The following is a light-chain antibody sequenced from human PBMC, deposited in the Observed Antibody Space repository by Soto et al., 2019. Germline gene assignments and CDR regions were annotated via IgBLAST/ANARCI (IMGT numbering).Light chain of an antibody. CDR2: DAS. CDR3: QQYNNRPYT. J-gene: IGKJ2*01. CDR1: QSVSSN. V-gene: IGKV3-15*01. Sequence: EIVMTQSPATLSVSPGERATLSCGASQSVSSNLAWYQQKPGQAPRLLIYDASTRATGIPARFSGSGSGTDFTLTISSLQSEDFAVYYCQQYNNRPYTFGHGTKLQIK.